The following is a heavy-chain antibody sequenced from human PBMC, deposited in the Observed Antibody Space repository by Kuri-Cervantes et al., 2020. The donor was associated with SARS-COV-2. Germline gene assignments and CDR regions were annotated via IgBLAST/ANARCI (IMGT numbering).Heavy chain of an antibody. D-gene: IGHD6-13*01. CDR2: IYYSGST. J-gene: IGHJ4*02. CDR1: GGSISSGDYY. CDR3: ARDPRAVAGFDS. Sequence: LRLSCTVSGGSISSGDYYWSWIRQPPGKGLEWIGYIYYSGSTYYNPSLKSRVTISVDTSKNQLSLKLSSVTAADTAVYYCARDPRAVAGFDSWGQGTLVTSPQ. V-gene: IGHV4-30-4*08.